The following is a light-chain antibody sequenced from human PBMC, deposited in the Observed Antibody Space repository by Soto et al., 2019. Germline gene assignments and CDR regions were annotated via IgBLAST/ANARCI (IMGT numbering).Light chain of an antibody. CDR3: PQCNTWPYT. J-gene: IGKJ2*01. CDR1: QSVSSN. CDR2: DSS. Sequence: EVVMTQSPATLSLSPGERATLSCRASQSVSSNLVWYQQKPGQAPRLLIYDSSTRATGIPARFSGSGSGTEFTLTISILQSEDFALYCCPQCNTWPYTFGHGNKLEIK. V-gene: IGKV3-15*01.